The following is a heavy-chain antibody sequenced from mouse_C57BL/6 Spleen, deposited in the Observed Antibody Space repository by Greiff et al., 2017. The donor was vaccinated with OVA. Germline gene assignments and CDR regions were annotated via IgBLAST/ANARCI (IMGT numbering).Heavy chain of an antibody. CDR1: GFTFSSYG. J-gene: IGHJ1*03. V-gene: IGHV5-6*01. CDR2: ISSGGSYT. D-gene: IGHD1-1*01. Sequence: EVQLVESGGDLVKPGGSLKLSCAASGFTFSSYGMSWVRQTPDKRLEWVATISSGGSYTYYPDSVKGRFTISRDNAKNTLYLQMSSLKSEDTAMYYCARAFITTVVATNWYFDVWGKGTTVTVSS. CDR3: ARAFITTVVATNWYFDV.